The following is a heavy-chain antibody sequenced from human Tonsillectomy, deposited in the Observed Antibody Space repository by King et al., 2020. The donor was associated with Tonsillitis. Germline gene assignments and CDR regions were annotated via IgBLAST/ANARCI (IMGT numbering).Heavy chain of an antibody. CDR1: GYTFTGYY. D-gene: IGHD4-17*01. Sequence: VQLVESGAEVKKPGASVKVSCKASGYTFTGYYMHWVRQVPGQGLEWMGWINPDSGGTNYAQKFQGRVTMTRDTSISTAFMELSRLRSDDTAVYYCASSFSNDYGNLWYYFYYMDVWGKGTTVTVSS. J-gene: IGHJ6*03. CDR2: INPDSGGT. CDR3: ASSFSNDYGNLWYYFYYMDV. V-gene: IGHV1-2*02.